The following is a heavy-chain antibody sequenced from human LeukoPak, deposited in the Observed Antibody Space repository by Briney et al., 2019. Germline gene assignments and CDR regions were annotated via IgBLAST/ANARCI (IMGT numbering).Heavy chain of an antibody. V-gene: IGHV4-4*07. CDR2: IYTSGST. CDR1: GGSISSYY. D-gene: IGHD5-18*01. Sequence: SETLSLTCTVSGGSISSYYWSWIRQPAGKGLEWIGRIYTSGSTNYNPSLKSRVTMSVDTSKNQFSLKLSSVTAADTAVYYRARGESPGYSYGPPPAFDYWGQGTLVTVSS. J-gene: IGHJ4*02. CDR3: ARGESPGYSYGPPPAFDY.